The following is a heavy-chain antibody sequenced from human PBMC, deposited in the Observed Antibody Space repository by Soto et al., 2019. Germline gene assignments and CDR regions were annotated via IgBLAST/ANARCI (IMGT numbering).Heavy chain of an antibody. Sequence: QLHLRESGPGLVKPSETLSLTCTVSGGSITSSSYYWGWIRQPPGKGLEWIGSIYYSGSTYYNPSLKSRVTISVDTSKHQFSLKLSSVTAADTAVYYCATQEVGGSYVCTFDPWGQGTLVTVSS. CDR1: GGSITSSSYY. V-gene: IGHV4-39*01. J-gene: IGHJ5*02. D-gene: IGHD1-26*01. CDR2: IYYSGST. CDR3: ATQEVGGSYVCTFDP.